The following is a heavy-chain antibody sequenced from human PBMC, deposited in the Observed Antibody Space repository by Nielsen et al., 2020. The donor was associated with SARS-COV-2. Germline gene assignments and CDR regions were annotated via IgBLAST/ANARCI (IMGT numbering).Heavy chain of an antibody. CDR2: IIPIFGTA. D-gene: IGHD4-17*01. V-gene: IGHV1-69*13. CDR3: ASSLYGDYLLLDY. J-gene: IGHJ4*02. Sequence: SVKVSCKASGYTFTSYGISWVRQAPGQGLEWMGGIIPIFGTANYAQKFQGRVTITADESTSTAYMELSSLRSEDTAVYYCASSLYGDYLLLDYWGQGTLVTVSS. CDR1: GYTFTSYG.